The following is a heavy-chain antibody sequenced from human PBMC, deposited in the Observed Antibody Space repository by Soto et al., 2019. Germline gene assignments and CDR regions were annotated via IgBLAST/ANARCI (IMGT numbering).Heavy chain of an antibody. CDR2: INHIGST. CDR3: ARAGAATLSDY. CDR1: GWSFSGYY. J-gene: IGHJ4*02. D-gene: IGHD2-15*01. V-gene: IGHV4-34*01. Sequence: SETLSLTCAVSGWSFSGYYWTWIRQPPGTGLEWIGEINHIGSTNYHPSLKSRVTVSVDTSKNQFSLTLSSVTFADTAVYYCARAGAATLSDYWGQGTLVTVSS.